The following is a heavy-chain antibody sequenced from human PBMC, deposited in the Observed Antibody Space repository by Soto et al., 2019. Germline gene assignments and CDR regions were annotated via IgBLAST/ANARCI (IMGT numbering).Heavy chain of an antibody. J-gene: IGHJ4*02. CDR1: GGSFSGYY. D-gene: IGHD2-15*01. Sequence: QVQLQQWGAGLLKPSETLSLTCAVYGGSFSGYYWSWIRQPPGKGLEWIGEINHSGSTNYNPSLKDRVTITVNPVKNQFSLKLSSVTAADTAVYYCARGIGYWWGQGTLVTVSS. CDR3: ARGIGYW. CDR2: INHSGST. V-gene: IGHV4-34*01.